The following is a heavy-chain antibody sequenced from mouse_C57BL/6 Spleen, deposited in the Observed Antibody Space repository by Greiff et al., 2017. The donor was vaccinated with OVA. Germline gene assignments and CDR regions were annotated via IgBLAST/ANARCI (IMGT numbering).Heavy chain of an antibody. Sequence: VQLQQSGPVLARPGASVKMSCKTSGYTFTSYWMHWVKQRPGQGLEWIGAIYPGNSATSYNQKFKGKATLTAVTSASTAYMQLSSLTTEDSAVYYCTRSVGYCFFDYWGQGTTLTVSS. J-gene: IGHJ2*01. D-gene: IGHD2-3*01. CDR1: GYTFTSYW. CDR2: IYPGNSAT. CDR3: TRSVGYCFFDY. V-gene: IGHV1-5*01.